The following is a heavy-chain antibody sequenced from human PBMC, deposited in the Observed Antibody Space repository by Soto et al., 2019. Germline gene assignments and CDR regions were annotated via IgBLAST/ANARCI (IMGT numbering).Heavy chain of an antibody. J-gene: IGHJ4*02. Sequence: QVQLVQSGAEVKKPGSSLKVSCKVFGETLNSNPIRWVRQAPGQGLEWVGGIVPLSDRTNYAQELQGRVTVTADGSTSTVYMELSNLKSDDTAVYYCARKSGRDCHSGGGCFSLDVWGQGSLITVSS. CDR1: GETLNSNP. D-gene: IGHD2-15*01. V-gene: IGHV1-69*01. CDR2: IVPLSDRT. CDR3: ARKSGRDCHSGGGCFSLDV.